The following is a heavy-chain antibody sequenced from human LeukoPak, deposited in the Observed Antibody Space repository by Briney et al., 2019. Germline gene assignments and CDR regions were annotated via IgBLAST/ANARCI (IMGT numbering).Heavy chain of an antibody. Sequence: NPSETLSLTCTVSGGSISSGSYYWSWIRQPAGKGLEWIGRIYTSGSTNYNPSLKSRVIISVDTSKNQFSLKLSSVTAADTAVYYCARAASDAPYYYDSSGYYFGYWGQGTLVTVSS. J-gene: IGHJ4*02. CDR1: GGSISSGSYY. V-gene: IGHV4-61*02. D-gene: IGHD3-22*01. CDR2: IYTSGST. CDR3: ARAASDAPYYYDSSGYYFGY.